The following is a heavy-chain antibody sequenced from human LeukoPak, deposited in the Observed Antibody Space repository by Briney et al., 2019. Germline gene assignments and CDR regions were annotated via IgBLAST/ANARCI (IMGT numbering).Heavy chain of an antibody. D-gene: IGHD3-10*01. V-gene: IGHV3-30-3*01. CDR1: GFTFSSYA. J-gene: IGHJ4*02. Sequence: GESLRLSCAASGFTFSSYAMLWVRQAPGKGLEWVAVISYDGSNKYYADSVKGRFTISRDNSKNTLYLQMNSLRAEDTAVYYCARDHSWFGDSGRGTLVTVSS. CDR3: ARDHSWFGD. CDR2: ISYDGSNK.